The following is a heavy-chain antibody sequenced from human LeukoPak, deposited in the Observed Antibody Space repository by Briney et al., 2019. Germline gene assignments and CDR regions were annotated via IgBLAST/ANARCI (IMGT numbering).Heavy chain of an antibody. CDR3: ARRKAYCGGDCYPRYMDV. CDR2: IKHSGRT. CDR1: GGSFRGFY. Sequence: SETLSLTCAVYGGSFRGFYWSWLRQPPGKGLEGLGEIKHSGRTNYNPPLKSRVTISVETSKNQFSLTLSSVTAADTAVYYCARRKAYCGGDCYPRYMDVWGKGTTVTISS. D-gene: IGHD2-21*02. V-gene: IGHV4-34*01. J-gene: IGHJ6*03.